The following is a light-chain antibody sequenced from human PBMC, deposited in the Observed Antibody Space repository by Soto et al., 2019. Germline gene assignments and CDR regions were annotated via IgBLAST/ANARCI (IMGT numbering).Light chain of an antibody. J-gene: IGLJ1*01. CDR1: SSNIGSNT. CDR3: AAWDDSLNGYV. CDR2: SNN. V-gene: IGLV1-44*01. Sequence: QSVLTQPPSASGTPGLRVTISCSGSSSNIGSNTVSWYQQLPGTAPKLLIYSNNQRPSGVPDRFSGSKSGNSASLAISGLQSEDEADYYCAAWDDSLNGYVFGTGTKLTVL.